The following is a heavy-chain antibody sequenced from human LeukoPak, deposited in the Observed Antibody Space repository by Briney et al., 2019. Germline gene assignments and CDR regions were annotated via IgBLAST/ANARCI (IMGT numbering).Heavy chain of an antibody. J-gene: IGHJ4*02. Sequence: GGSLRLSCAASGLSFSTFAMSWVRQGPARGLEWVSSLRGNGETFYAESVKGRFTLSSDSSRNTVYLHLNNLKVEDTAMYYCARASWVSSTDAVRWGQGTLVTVSS. CDR2: LRGNGET. D-gene: IGHD3-16*01. V-gene: IGHV3-23*01. CDR3: ARASWVSSTDAVR. CDR1: GLSFSTFA.